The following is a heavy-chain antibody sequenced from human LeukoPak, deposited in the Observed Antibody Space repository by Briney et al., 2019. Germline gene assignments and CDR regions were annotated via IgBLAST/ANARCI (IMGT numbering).Heavy chain of an antibody. V-gene: IGHV3-15*01. Sequence: GGSLRLSCAASGFTFSSYAMSWVRQAPGKGLEWVGRIKIKTDGGTTDYAAPVKGRFTISRDDSKDTLHLQMNNLKTEDTAVYYCTTGDTRYFDWFLGVGQVPPDYYGMDVWGQGTTVAVSS. CDR3: TTGDTRYFDWFLGVGQVPPDYYGMDV. CDR2: IKIKTDGGTT. J-gene: IGHJ6*02. CDR1: GFTFSSYA. D-gene: IGHD3-9*01.